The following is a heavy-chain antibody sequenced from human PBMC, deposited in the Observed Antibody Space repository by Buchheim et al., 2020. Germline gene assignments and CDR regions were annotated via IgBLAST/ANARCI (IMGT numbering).Heavy chain of an antibody. V-gene: IGHV3-20*04. CDR3: ARDPLTATSPAHYYPLDV. D-gene: IGHD1-7*01. Sequence: EVQLVESGGGVVRPGGSLRLSCAASGFTFKDYGMGWVRQAPGKGLEWVSGINWNGDSTGYGDSVKGRFTISRDNAKHSLYLQMNSLRAEDTAFYYCARDPLTATSPAHYYPLDVWGQGTT. CDR1: GFTFKDYG. J-gene: IGHJ6*02. CDR2: INWNGDST.